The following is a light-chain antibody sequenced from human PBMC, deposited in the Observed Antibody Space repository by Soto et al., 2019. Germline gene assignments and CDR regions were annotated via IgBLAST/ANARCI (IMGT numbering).Light chain of an antibody. Sequence: QSALTQPPSASGSPGQSVTISCTGTSSDVGGYNYVSWYQQHPGKAPKLMIYEVSKRPSGVPDRFSGSKSGNTASLTVSGLQAEDEADYYFSSYAGSNNFPYVFGTGTKLTVL. CDR3: SSYAGSNNFPYV. CDR1: SSDVGGYNY. CDR2: EVS. V-gene: IGLV2-8*01. J-gene: IGLJ1*01.